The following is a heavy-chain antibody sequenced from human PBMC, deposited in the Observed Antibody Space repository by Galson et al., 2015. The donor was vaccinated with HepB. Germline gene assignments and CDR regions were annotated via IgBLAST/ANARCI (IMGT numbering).Heavy chain of an antibody. Sequence: SETLSLTCTVSGGSISSFYWSWIRQPPGKGLEYIGFIYSGGRTNYSPSLKSRVTFSVDTSKNQFSMNLRSVTAAATAVYYCAGVGWGTCWYNFGLWGQGTLVTVYS. J-gene: IGHJ4*02. CDR2: IYSGGRT. CDR1: GGSISSFY. V-gene: IGHV4-59*01. CDR3: AGVGWGTCWYNFGL. D-gene: IGHD1-1*01.